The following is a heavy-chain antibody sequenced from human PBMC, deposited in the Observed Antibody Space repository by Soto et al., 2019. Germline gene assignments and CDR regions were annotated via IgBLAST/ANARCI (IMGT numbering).Heavy chain of an antibody. CDR2: ISAHNGNT. V-gene: IGHV1-18*01. CDR3: ARGRYGDY. CDR1: GYAFTTYG. Sequence: QVHLVQSGAEVKKPGASVKVSCQGSGYAFTTYGITWVRQAPGQGLEWMGWISAHNGNTNYAQKLQGRVTVTRDTSTSTAYMELRGLRNDDTAVDYCARGRYGDYWGQGALVTVSS. D-gene: IGHD1-1*01. J-gene: IGHJ4*02.